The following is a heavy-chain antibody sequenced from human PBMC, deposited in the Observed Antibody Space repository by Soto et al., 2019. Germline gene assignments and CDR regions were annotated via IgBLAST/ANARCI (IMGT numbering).Heavy chain of an antibody. CDR3: ARDRVPNSSGFFPFDY. V-gene: IGHV1-18*01. J-gene: IGHJ4*01. CDR1: GYTFNIYG. CDR2: SSAFNGKT. Sequence: QIQLVQSGAEVKKPGASVKVSCKASGYTFNIYGINWVRQAPGQGLEWMGWSSAFNGKTNYAQNVQGRVTMTTDTSTSTAYVELRSLRSDDTAVYYCARDRVPNSSGFFPFDYWGHGTLVTVSS. D-gene: IGHD3-22*01.